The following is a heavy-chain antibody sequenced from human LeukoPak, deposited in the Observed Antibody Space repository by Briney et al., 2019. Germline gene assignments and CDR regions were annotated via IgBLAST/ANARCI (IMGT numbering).Heavy chain of an antibody. Sequence: GVSLRLSCAASGFTFSIYSMNWVRHSPGEGREWVSSIISSSSYIYYADSVKGRFTISRDNAKNSLYLQMNSLRAEDTAVYYCARDRGDMVRGVIRENSWFDPWGQGTLVTVSS. CDR3: ARDRGDMVRGVIRENSWFDP. D-gene: IGHD3-10*01. CDR1: GFTFSIYS. V-gene: IGHV3-21*01. J-gene: IGHJ5*02. CDR2: IISSSSYI.